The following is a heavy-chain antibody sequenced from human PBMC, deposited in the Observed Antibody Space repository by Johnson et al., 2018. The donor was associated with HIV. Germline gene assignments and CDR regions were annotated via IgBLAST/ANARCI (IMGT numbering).Heavy chain of an antibody. V-gene: IGHV3-74*02. CDR1: GFTFSPYW. D-gene: IGHD3-22*01. CDR3: ARGSRYTYDNDDAYLLHAFDF. J-gene: IGHJ3*01. CDR2: IISDVSSA. Sequence: VQLVESGGGLVQPGGSLRLSCAASGFTFSPYWMHWVRQAPGQGLVWVSRIISDVSSAIYTDSVTGRFTISRDNPKNTLYLQMNSLRVEDTAVYYCARGSRYTYDNDDAYLLHAFDFWGQGTMVTVSS.